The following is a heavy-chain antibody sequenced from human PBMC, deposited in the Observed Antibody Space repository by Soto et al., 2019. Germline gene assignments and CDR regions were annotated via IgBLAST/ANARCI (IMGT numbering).Heavy chain of an antibody. V-gene: IGHV4-38-2*01. CDR2: IYHAGSV. CDR3: ARTFDYYGMDV. CDR1: GYSIASGYY. Sequence: PSETLSLTCAVSGYSIASGYYWAWIWQPPGKGLEWIGSIYHAGSVYYNPSLNSRVAMSLDTSDNHFSLKLTSVTAADTAVYYCARTFDYYGMDVWGQGTTVTV. J-gene: IGHJ6*02.